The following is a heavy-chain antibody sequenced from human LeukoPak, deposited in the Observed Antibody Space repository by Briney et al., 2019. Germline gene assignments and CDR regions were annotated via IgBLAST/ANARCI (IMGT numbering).Heavy chain of an antibody. V-gene: IGHV3-11*04. Sequence: GGSLRLSCTASGFTFSDYYMSWIRQAPGKGLEWVSYITSGGTGIYYSDSVKGRFTISRDNAKNSLYLQMNTLGPEDTAVYYCARCPTSSGPDIWGQGTMVTVSS. J-gene: IGHJ3*02. CDR2: ITSGGTGI. CDR1: GFTFSDYY. D-gene: IGHD3-3*01. CDR3: ARCPTSSGPDI.